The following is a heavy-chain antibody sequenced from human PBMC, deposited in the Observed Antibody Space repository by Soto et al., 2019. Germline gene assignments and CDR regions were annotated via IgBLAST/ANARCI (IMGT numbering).Heavy chain of an antibody. D-gene: IGHD2-15*01. Sequence: SETLSLTCSVSGVSIGSHFWSWIRQAPGKGPELVGYIYHTVNTNYNPALKNRVTISMDTSENQLSLQLSSVTAADTAVYYCARLQYTVVTALDIWGQGTMVTVSS. CDR1: GVSIGSHF. CDR3: ARLQYTVVTALDI. V-gene: IGHV4-59*11. CDR2: IYHTVNT. J-gene: IGHJ3*02.